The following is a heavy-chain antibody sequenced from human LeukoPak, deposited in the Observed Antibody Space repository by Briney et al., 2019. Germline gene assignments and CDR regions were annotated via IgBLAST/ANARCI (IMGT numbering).Heavy chain of an antibody. CDR2: IWYDGSNK. CDR3: AKVATWTYFDS. J-gene: IGHJ4*02. Sequence: PGGSLRLSCAASGFTFSSYGMHWVRQAPGKGLEWVAVIWYDGSNKYYVDSVKGRFTISRDNSQNTLYLQMNSLGADDTAVYYCAKVATWTYFDSWGQGTLVTVSS. D-gene: IGHD3/OR15-3a*01. V-gene: IGHV3-33*06. CDR1: GFTFSSYG.